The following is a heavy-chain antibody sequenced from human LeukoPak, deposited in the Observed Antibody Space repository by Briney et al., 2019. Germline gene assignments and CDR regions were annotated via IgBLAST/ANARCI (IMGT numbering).Heavy chain of an antibody. CDR1: GYTFTGYY. CDR3: ARDFRGFYDAFDI. J-gene: IGHJ3*02. CDR2: INPNTGGT. D-gene: IGHD2/OR15-2a*01. Sequence: ASVKVSCNASGYTFTGYYMHWVRQAPGQGLEWMGRINPNTGGTNYAQRFQGRVTMTRDTSISTAYMELSRLRSDDTAVYYCARDFRGFYDAFDIWGQGTMVTLSS. V-gene: IGHV1-2*06.